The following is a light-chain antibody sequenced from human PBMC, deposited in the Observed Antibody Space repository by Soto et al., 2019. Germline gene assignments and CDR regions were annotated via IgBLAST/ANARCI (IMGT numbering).Light chain of an antibody. CDR2: GAS. CDR3: QQYDSSPLT. J-gene: IGKJ4*01. CDR1: QSVTSSY. Sequence: EIVLTQAPGTLSLSTGERATLSCRASQSVTSSYLAWYQQKPGQAPRLLIYGASSRATSIPDRFSGSGSGTDFTLTISRLEPEDFSVYYCQQYDSSPLTFGGGTKVDIK. V-gene: IGKV3-20*01.